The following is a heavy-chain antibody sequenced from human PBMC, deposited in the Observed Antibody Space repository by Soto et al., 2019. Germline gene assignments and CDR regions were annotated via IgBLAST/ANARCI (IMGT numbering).Heavy chain of an antibody. D-gene: IGHD2-2*01. V-gene: IGHV1-69*13. J-gene: IGHJ6*02. CDR3: ARGRDIVVVPAATRGPYYYYGMDV. CDR2: IIPIFGTA. CDR1: GGTFSSYA. Sequence: SVKVSCKASGGTFSSYAISWVRQAPGQGLEWMGGIIPIFGTANYAQKFQGRVTITADESTSTAYMELSSLRSEDTAVYYCARGRDIVVVPAATRGPYYYYGMDVWGQGTTVTVSS.